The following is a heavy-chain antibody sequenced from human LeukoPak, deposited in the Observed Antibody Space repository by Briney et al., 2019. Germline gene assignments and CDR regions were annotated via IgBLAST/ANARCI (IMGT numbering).Heavy chain of an antibody. D-gene: IGHD3-10*01. CDR1: GFTFSRYW. CDR2: ISSSSTYI. V-gene: IGHV3-21*01. Sequence: GGSLRLSCAASGFTFSRYWMSWVRQAPGKGLEWVSSISSSSTYIFYADSVKGRFTISRDNAKNSLHLQMNSLRAEDTAVYYCAGPPQASSFDIWGQGTMVTVSS. J-gene: IGHJ3*02. CDR3: AGPPQASSFDI.